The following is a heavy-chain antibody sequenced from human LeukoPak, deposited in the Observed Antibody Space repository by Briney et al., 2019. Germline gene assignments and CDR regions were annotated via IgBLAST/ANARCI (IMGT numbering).Heavy chain of an antibody. J-gene: IGHJ4*02. CDR3: ARDWGPDSGSYYEVVLGY. Sequence: GGSLRLSCAASGFTFSSYSMNWVRQAPGKGLEWVSSISSSSSYIYYADSVKGRFTISRDNAKNSLYLQMNSLRAEDTAVYYCARDWGPDSGSYYEVVLGYWGQGTLVTVSS. CDR1: GFTFSSYS. D-gene: IGHD1-26*01. CDR2: ISSSSSYI. V-gene: IGHV3-21*01.